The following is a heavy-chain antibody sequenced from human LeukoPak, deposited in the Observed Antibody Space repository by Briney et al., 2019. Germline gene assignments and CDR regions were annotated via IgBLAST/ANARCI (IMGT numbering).Heavy chain of an antibody. CDR3: ARSYYGSGSSYYYGMDV. CDR2: INPSGGST. V-gene: IGHV1-46*01. J-gene: IGHJ6*02. D-gene: IGHD3-10*01. CDR1: GYTFTSYY. Sequence: ASVKVPCKASGYTFTSYYMHWVRQAPGQGLEWMGIINPSGGSTSYAQKFQGRVTMTRDTSTSTVYMELSSLRSEDTAVYYCARSYYGSGSSYYYGMDVWGQGTTVTVSS.